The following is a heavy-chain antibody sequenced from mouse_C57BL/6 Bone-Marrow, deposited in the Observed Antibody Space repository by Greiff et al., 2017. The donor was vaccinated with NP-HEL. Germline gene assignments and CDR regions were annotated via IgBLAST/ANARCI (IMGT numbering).Heavy chain of an antibody. CDR1: GYTFTDYY. J-gene: IGHJ1*03. Sequence: VQLQQSGPELVKPGASVKISCKASGYTFTDYYMNWVKQSHGKSLEWIGDINPNNGGTSYIQKFKGKATLTVDKSSSTAYMELRSLTSEDSAVYYCAPYYYGSRDWYFDVWGTGTTVTVSS. CDR2: INPNNGGT. CDR3: APYYYGSRDWYFDV. V-gene: IGHV1-26*01. D-gene: IGHD1-1*01.